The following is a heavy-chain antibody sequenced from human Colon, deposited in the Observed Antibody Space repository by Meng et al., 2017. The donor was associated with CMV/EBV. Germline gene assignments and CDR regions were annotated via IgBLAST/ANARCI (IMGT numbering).Heavy chain of an antibody. D-gene: IGHD3-10*01. V-gene: IGHV3-30*02. CDR3: AKEEYYYGSGSYYTATYYYYYGMDV. J-gene: IGHJ6*02. CDR2: IRYAGSNN. Sequence: GESLKISCAASGFTFSSYWMHWVRQTPGKGLVWVSFIRYAGSNNFYAESVRGRFTISRDNSKNTLYLQMNSLRAEDTAVYYCAKEEYYYGSGSYYTATYYYYYGMDVWGQGTTVTVSS. CDR1: GFTFSSYW.